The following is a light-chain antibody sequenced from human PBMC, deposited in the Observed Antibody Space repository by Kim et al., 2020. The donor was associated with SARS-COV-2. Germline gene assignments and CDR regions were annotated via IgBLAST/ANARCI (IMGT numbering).Light chain of an antibody. CDR3: QQNDAFPIT. J-gene: IGKJ5*01. Sequence: ASVGDRVTSTCQATQVIRKFLNWYKQRPGKAPQLLIYDVSNLQTGVPSRFSGSGYGTEFTLTISSLQPEDFATYYCQQNDAFPITFGQGTRLEIK. CDR1: QVIRKF. V-gene: IGKV1-33*01. CDR2: DVS.